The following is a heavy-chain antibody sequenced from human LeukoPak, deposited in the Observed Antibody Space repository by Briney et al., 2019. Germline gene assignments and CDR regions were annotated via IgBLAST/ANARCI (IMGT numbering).Heavy chain of an antibody. V-gene: IGHV4-30-4*07. Sequence: SETLSLTCTVSGGSISSGGYSWSWIRQPPGKGLEWIGYIYYSGSTYYDPSLKSRVTISVDTSKNQFSLKLSSVTAADTAVYYCARDSVYSGSSLDYWGQGTLVTVSS. J-gene: IGHJ4*02. CDR3: ARDSVYSGSSLDY. CDR1: GGSISSGGYS. CDR2: IYYSGST. D-gene: IGHD1-26*01.